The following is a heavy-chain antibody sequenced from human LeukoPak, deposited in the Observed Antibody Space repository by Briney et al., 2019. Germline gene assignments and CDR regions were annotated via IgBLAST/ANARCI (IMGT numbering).Heavy chain of an antibody. CDR2: ISSNGGST. J-gene: IGHJ6*04. D-gene: IGHD2-2*01. CDR1: GFTFSSYA. CDR3: VKGPAAMPPYYYGMDA. Sequence: PGGSLRLSCSASGFTFSSYAMHWVRQAPGKGLEYVSAISSNGGSTYYADSVKGRFTISRDNSKNTLYLQMSSLRAEDTAVYYCVKGPAAMPPYYYGMDAWGKGTTVTVSS. V-gene: IGHV3-64D*06.